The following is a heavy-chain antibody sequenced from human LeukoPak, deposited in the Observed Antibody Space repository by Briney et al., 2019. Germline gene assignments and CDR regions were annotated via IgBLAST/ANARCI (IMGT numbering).Heavy chain of an antibody. CDR3: AREWDTAMVNFDY. Sequence: QPGGSLRLSCAASGFTFSSYEMNWVRQAPGKGLEWVSYISSSGSTIYYADSVKGRFTISRDNAKNSLYLQMNSLRAEDTAVYYCAREWDTAMVNFDYWGQGTLVTVSS. CDR2: ISSSGSTI. J-gene: IGHJ4*02. D-gene: IGHD5-18*01. CDR1: GFTFSSYE. V-gene: IGHV3-48*03.